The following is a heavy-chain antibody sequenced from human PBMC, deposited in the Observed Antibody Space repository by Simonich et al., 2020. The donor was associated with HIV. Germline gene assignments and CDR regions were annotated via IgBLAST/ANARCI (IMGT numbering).Heavy chain of an antibody. CDR3: ARRGITGSTGYFDY. Sequence: QVQLQQWGAGLLKPSETLSLTCAVYGGSFSGHYWSRIRQPPGKGREWIGGINHSGSTNYNPPLKSRVTISVDTSKNQFSLKLSSVTAADTAVYYCARRGITGSTGYFDYWGQGTLVTVSS. CDR2: INHSGST. V-gene: IGHV4-34*02. J-gene: IGHJ4*02. CDR1: GGSFSGHY. D-gene: IGHD1-7*01.